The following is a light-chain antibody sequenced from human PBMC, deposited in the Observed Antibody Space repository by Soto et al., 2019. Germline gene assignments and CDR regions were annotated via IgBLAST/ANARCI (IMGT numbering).Light chain of an antibody. J-gene: IGKJ1*01. CDR2: GAS. V-gene: IGKV3-20*01. CDR3: QQYGSSSWT. CDR1: QSISSSY. Sequence: EIVLTQSPGTLSLSPGKRATLSCRASQSISSSYLAWYQQRPGQAPRLLIYGASSRATGIPDRFSGSGSGTEFTLTISRLEPEDFAVYYCQQYGSSSWTLGQGTKVDMK.